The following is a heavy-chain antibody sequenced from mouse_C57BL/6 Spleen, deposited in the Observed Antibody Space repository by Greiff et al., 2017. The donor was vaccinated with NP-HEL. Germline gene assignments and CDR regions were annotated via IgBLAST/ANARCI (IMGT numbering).Heavy chain of an antibody. V-gene: IGHV1-80*01. CDR2: IYPGDGDT. CDR1: GYAFSSYW. Sequence: VQLQQSGAELVKPGASVKISCKASGYAFSSYWMNWVKQRPGKGLEWIGQIYPGDGDTNYNGKFKGKATLTADKSSSTAYMQLSSLTAEDSAVYFCARGGYYDYDGDAMDYWGQGTSVTVSS. D-gene: IGHD2-4*01. J-gene: IGHJ4*01. CDR3: ARGGYYDYDGDAMDY.